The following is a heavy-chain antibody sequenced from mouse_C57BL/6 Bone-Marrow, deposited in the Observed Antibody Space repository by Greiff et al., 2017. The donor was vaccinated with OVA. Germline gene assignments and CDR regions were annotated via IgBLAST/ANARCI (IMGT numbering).Heavy chain of an antibody. Sequence: QVQLKESGAELVRPGASVTLSCKAPGYTFTDYEMHWVKQTPVHGLEWIGAIDPETGGTAYNQKFKGKAILTADKSSSTAYMELRSLTSEDSAVYYCTRPGNYGDYWGQGTTLTVSS. J-gene: IGHJ2*01. CDR3: TRPGNYGDY. CDR1: GYTFTDYE. V-gene: IGHV1-15*01. CDR2: IDPETGGT.